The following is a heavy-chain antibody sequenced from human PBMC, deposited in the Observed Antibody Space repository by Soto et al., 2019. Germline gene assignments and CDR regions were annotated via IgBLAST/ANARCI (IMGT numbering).Heavy chain of an antibody. J-gene: IGHJ4*02. V-gene: IGHV3-21*01. CDR3: AREGIAVAPGFDY. Sequence: GGSLRLSCAASGFTFSSYSMNWVRQAPGKGLEWVSSISSSSSYIYYADSVKGRFTISRDNAKNSLYLQMNSLRAEDTAVYYCAREGIAVAPGFDYWGQGTLVTVSS. CDR1: GFTFSSYS. D-gene: IGHD6-19*01. CDR2: ISSSSSYI.